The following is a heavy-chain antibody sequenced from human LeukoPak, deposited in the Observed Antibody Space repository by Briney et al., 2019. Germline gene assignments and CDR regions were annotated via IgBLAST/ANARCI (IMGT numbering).Heavy chain of an antibody. Sequence: PSETLSLTCTVSGYSISSGYYWSWIRQPPGKGLEWIGNIYHRGDTYYNGSLHSRVTISLDTSNNQFSLKLSSVTAADTAMFYCARRAYSAAYWKHFDYWGQGTLVTVSS. CDR1: GYSISSGYY. D-gene: IGHD1-1*01. J-gene: IGHJ4*02. V-gene: IGHV4-38-2*02. CDR3: ARRAYSAAYWKHFDY. CDR2: IYHRGDT.